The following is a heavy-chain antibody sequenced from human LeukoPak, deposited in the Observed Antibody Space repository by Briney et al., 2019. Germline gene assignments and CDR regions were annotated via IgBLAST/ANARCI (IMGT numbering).Heavy chain of an antibody. CDR3: ARHGRRRGAAYYYDSSGYYPNNWFDP. CDR2: INHGGST. V-gene: IGHV4-34*01. CDR1: GGSFSGYY. D-gene: IGHD3-22*01. Sequence: PSETLSLTCAVYGGSFSGYYWSWIRQPPGKGLEWIGEINHGGSTNYNPSLKSRVTISVDTSKNQFSLKLSSVTAADTAVYYCARHGRRRGAAYYYDSSGYYPNNWFDPWGQGTLVTVSS. J-gene: IGHJ5*02.